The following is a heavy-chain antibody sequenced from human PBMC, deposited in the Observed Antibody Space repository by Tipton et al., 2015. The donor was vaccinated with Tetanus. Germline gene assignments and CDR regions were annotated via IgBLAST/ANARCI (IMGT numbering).Heavy chain of an antibody. CDR2: SWYDGTDK. D-gene: IGHD3/OR15-3a*01. Sequence: SLRLSCAASGFIFSSYGIHWVRQAPGKGLEWVAVSWYDGTDKYYADSVKGRFTISRDNSERVLYLRMNNLRADDTAVYYCAKKSVGTGNYPFEHWGQGSLVTVSS. CDR1: GFIFSSYG. V-gene: IGHV3-33*06. J-gene: IGHJ4*02. CDR3: AKKSVGTGNYPFEH.